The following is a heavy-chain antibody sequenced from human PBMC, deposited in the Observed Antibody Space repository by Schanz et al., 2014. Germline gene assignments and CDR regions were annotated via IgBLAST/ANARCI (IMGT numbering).Heavy chain of an antibody. V-gene: IGHV3-33*08. CDR2: IWYDENNK. CDR3: ARAHGNNWYGKGLDY. J-gene: IGHJ4*02. Sequence: VRLVESGGGLVQPGGSLRLSCEASGFDFNSYSMHWVRQAPGKGLEWVAVIWYDENNKYYADSVKGRFTISRDNSKNTLYLQMNSLRADDTAVYFCARAHGNNWYGKGLDYWGQGTQVTVSS. CDR1: GFDFNSYS. D-gene: IGHD1-1*01.